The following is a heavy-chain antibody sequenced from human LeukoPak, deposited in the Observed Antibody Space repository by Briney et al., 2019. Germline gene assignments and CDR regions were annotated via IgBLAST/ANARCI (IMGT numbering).Heavy chain of an antibody. CDR1: GGSISSGSYY. CDR3: ARAWSRWSGYSNWCFDL. J-gene: IGHJ2*01. CDR2: IYYSGST. V-gene: IGHV4-61*10. D-gene: IGHD3-3*01. Sequence: PSETLSLTCTVSGGSISSGSYYWSWIRQPAGKGLEWIGYIYYSGSTNYNPSLKSRVTISVDTSKNQFSLKLSSVTAADTAVYYCARAWSRWSGYSNWCFDLWGRGTLVTVSS.